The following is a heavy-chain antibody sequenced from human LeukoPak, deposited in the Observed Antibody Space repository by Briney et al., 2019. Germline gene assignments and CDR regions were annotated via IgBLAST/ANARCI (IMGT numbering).Heavy chain of an antibody. V-gene: IGHV3-11*05. CDR3: GRGQWTSDY. J-gene: IGHJ4*02. CDR1: GFTFSDYY. D-gene: IGHD3/OR15-3a*01. Sequence: GGSLRLSCAASGFTFSDYYMSWIRQAPGKGLERVSYISSSSYTKNADAVKGRFTISRDNAKKSVYLQMNSLRAEDTAVYYCGRGQWTSDYWGQGTLVTVSS. CDR2: ISSSSYT.